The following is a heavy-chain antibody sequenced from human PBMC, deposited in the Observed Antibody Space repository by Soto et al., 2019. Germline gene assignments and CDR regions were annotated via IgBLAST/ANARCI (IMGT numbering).Heavy chain of an antibody. CDR1: GDSVSSNSAA. Sequence: SQTLSLTCAISGDSVSSNSAAWNWIRQSPSRGLEWLGRTYYRSKWYNDYAVSVKSRITINPDTSKNQFSLQLNSVTPEDTAVYYCARASIAAAGVHYYYMDVWGKGTTVTSP. V-gene: IGHV6-1*01. CDR3: ARASIAAAGVHYYYMDV. CDR2: TYYRSKWYN. D-gene: IGHD6-13*01. J-gene: IGHJ6*03.